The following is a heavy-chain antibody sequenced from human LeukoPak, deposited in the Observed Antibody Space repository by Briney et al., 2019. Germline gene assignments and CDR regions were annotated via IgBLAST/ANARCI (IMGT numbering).Heavy chain of an antibody. D-gene: IGHD3-9*01. Sequence: GGSLRLSCAASGFTFSSYAMHWVRQAPGKGLEWVAVISYDGSNKYYADSVKGRFTISRDNAKSALYLQINSLRAEDTAVYYCASRAIDWYRDSNWFDPWGQGTLVTVSS. CDR1: GFTFSSYA. V-gene: IGHV3-30-3*01. J-gene: IGHJ5*02. CDR2: ISYDGSNK. CDR3: ASRAIDWYRDSNWFDP.